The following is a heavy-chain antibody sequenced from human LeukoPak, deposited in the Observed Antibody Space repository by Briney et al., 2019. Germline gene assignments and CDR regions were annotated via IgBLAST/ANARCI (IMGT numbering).Heavy chain of an antibody. Sequence: GGSLRLSCAASGFTFSSYAMSWVRQAPGKGLEWVSAISGSGGSTYYADSVKGRFTISRDNSKNTLYLQMNSLRAEDTAVYYCAKRRGYCSGGSCYQWYMDVWGKGTTVTVSS. CDR1: GFTFSSYA. CDR3: AKRRGYCSGGSCYQWYMDV. D-gene: IGHD2-15*01. J-gene: IGHJ6*03. V-gene: IGHV3-23*01. CDR2: ISGSGGST.